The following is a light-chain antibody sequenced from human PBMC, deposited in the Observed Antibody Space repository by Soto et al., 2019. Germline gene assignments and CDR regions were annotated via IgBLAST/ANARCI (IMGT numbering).Light chain of an antibody. J-gene: IGLJ1*01. Sequence: QSVLTQPASVSGSPGQSITISCTGTSSDVGGYNFVSWYQHHPGKAHKLIIYDVSNRPSGVSNRFSGSKSGNTASLTISGLQAEDEADYYCSSYTPSSTPFVFGTGTKVTVL. CDR3: SSYTPSSTPFV. V-gene: IGLV2-14*03. CDR2: DVS. CDR1: SSDVGGYNF.